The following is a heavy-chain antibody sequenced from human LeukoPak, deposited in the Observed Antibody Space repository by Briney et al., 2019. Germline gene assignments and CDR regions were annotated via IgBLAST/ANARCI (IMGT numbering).Heavy chain of an antibody. D-gene: IGHD4-17*01. J-gene: IGHJ6*02. CDR3: ARVLLTRSANTVTTDSIGYYYGMDV. V-gene: IGHV4-30-4*01. CDR2: IYYSGIT. CDR1: GGSISSGDYY. Sequence: SETLSLTCIVSGGSISSGDYYWSWIRQPPGKGLEWIGYIYYSGITYYNPSLKSRVTISVDTSKNQFSLKLGSVTAADTAVYYCARVLLTRSANTVTTDSIGYYYGMDVWGQGTTVTVSS.